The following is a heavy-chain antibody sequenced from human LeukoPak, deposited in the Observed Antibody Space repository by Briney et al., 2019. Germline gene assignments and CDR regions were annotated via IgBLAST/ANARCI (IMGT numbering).Heavy chain of an antibody. Sequence: KPSDTLSLTRTVSGGSISSYYWTWIRQPPGKGLEWIGYIYYSGSTYYNPSLKSRLTISVDTSKNQFSLKLRSVTAADTAVYYCARDRATVVRGITRWFDPWGQGTLVTVSS. D-gene: IGHD3-10*01. CDR2: IYYSGST. CDR3: ARDRATVVRGITRWFDP. V-gene: IGHV4-59*06. J-gene: IGHJ5*02. CDR1: GGSISSYY.